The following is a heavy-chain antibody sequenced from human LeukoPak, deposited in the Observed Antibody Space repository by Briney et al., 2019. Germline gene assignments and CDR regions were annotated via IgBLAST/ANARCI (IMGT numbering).Heavy chain of an antibody. Sequence: GASVKVSCKASGYTFTSYDINWVRQATGQGLEWMGWMNPNSGNTGYAQKFQGRVTMTRNTSISTAYMELSRLRSDDTAVYYCARSRDPYDFWSGYFHYGMDVWGQGTTVTVSS. D-gene: IGHD3-3*01. V-gene: IGHV1-8*01. CDR2: MNPNSGNT. CDR3: ARSRDPYDFWSGYFHYGMDV. CDR1: GYTFTSYD. J-gene: IGHJ6*02.